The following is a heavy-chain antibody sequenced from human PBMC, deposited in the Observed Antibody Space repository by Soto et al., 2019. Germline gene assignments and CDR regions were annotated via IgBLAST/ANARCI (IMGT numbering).Heavy chain of an antibody. CDR1: GGSISSSSYY. D-gene: IGHD1-7*01. Sequence: SETQSLTCTVSGGSISSSSYYCGRIRQPPGKGREWIGSIYYSGSTYYNPSLKSRVTISVDTSKNQFSLKLSSVTAADTAVYYCARHVQGGTTFQDWFDPWGQGTLVTVSS. V-gene: IGHV4-39*01. CDR3: ARHVQGGTTFQDWFDP. J-gene: IGHJ5*02. CDR2: IYYSGST.